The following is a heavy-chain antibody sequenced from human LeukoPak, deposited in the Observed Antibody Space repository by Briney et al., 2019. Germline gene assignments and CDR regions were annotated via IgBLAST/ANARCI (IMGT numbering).Heavy chain of an antibody. J-gene: IGHJ5*02. CDR3: ARGERYCSSTSCLNRYNWFDP. Sequence: PSETLSLTCAVYGGSFSGYYWSWIRQPPGKGLDWMGEINHSGGTNYNPSLKSRVTISVDTSKNQFSLKLSSVTAADTAVYYCARGERYCSSTSCLNRYNWFDPWGQGTLVTVSS. D-gene: IGHD2-2*01. CDR1: GGSFSGYY. CDR2: INHSGGT. V-gene: IGHV4-34*01.